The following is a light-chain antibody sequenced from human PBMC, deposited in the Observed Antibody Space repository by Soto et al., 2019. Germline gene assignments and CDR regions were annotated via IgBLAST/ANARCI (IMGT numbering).Light chain of an antibody. V-gene: IGLV2-11*01. CDR1: SSDVGGYDY. J-gene: IGLJ1*01. CDR3: ISYTDRQSYL. Sequence: QSVLTQPRSVSGSPGQSVTISCTGTSSDVGGYDYVSWYQQHPGKAPKLIIYDVNKRPSGVPDRFSGSKSGSTASLTISGLQSEDEADYFCISYTDRQSYLFGTGTKVTVL. CDR2: DVN.